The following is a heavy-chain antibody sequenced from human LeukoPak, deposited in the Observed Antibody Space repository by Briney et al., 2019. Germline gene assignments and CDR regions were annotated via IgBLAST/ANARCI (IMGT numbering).Heavy chain of an antibody. CDR2: MNPNIGNT. Sequence: ASVKVSCKASGYTFTSYDINWVRQATGQGLEWMGWMNPNIGNTGYTQKFQGKVTITRNTSISTAYRELRRLRSEDTAVYYCARVNIVARLSYYFYYMDVWGTGTPVTVS. D-gene: IGHD6-6*01. J-gene: IGHJ6*03. CDR3: ARVNIVARLSYYFYYMDV. CDR1: GYTFTSYD. V-gene: IGHV1-8*01.